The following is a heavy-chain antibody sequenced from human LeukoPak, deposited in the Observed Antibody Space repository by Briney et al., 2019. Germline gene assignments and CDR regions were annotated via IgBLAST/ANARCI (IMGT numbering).Heavy chain of an antibody. Sequence: PGGSLRLSCAASGFTFSDYYMSWIRQAPGKGLEWVSYISSSSSYTKYADSVKGRFTISRDNAKNSLYLQVNSLRAEDTAVYYCARGTGTTAYFDYWGQGTPVTVSS. CDR1: GFTFSDYY. D-gene: IGHD1-1*01. V-gene: IGHV3-11*06. CDR3: ARGTGTTAYFDY. J-gene: IGHJ4*02. CDR2: ISSSSSYT.